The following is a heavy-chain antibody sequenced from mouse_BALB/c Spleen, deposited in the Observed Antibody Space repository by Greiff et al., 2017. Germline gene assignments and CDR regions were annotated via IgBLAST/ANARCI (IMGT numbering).Heavy chain of an antibody. CDR1: GFNIKDTY. CDR3: VNWDGDFDY. J-gene: IGHJ2*01. D-gene: IGHD4-1*02. CDR2: IDPANGNT. V-gene: IGHV14-3*02. Sequence: VQLQQPGAELVKPGASVKLSCTASGFNIKDTYMHWVKQRPEQGLEWIGRIDPANGNTKYDPKFQGKATITADTSSNTAYLQLSSLTSEDTAVYYCVNWDGDFDYWGQGTTLTVSS.